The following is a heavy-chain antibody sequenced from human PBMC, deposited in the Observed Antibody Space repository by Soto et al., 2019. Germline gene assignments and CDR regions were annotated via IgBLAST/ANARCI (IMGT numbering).Heavy chain of an antibody. V-gene: IGHV3-48*02. J-gene: IGHJ6*02. CDR1: GFTFSSYS. CDR2: ISSSSSTI. D-gene: IGHD3-22*01. Sequence: EVQLVESGGGLVQPGGSLRLSCAASGFTFSSYSMNWVRQAPGKGLEWVSYISSSSSTIYYADSVKGRFTISRDNAKNSLYLQMNSLRDEDTAVYYCARRTYYYDSSYGMDVWGQGTTVTVSS. CDR3: ARRTYYYDSSYGMDV.